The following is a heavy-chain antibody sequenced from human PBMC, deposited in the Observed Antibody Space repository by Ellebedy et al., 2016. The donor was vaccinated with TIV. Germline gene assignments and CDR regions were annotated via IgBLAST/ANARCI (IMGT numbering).Heavy chain of an antibody. CDR1: GYSFTSYW. Sequence: GEPLKISCKGSGYSFTSYWIGWVRQMPGKGLEWMGIIYPGDSDPRYSPSFQGQVTISADKSISTAYLQWSSLKASDTAMYYCARQGRDAYHHNWFDPWGQGTLVTVSS. D-gene: IGHD5-24*01. CDR2: IYPGDSDP. V-gene: IGHV5-51*01. J-gene: IGHJ5*02. CDR3: ARQGRDAYHHNWFDP.